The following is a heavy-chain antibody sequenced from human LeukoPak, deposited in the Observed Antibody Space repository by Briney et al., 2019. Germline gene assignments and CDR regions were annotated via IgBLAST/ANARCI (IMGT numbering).Heavy chain of an antibody. Sequence: GGSLRLSCAASGFTFSSHAMHWVRQAPGKGLEWVAVISYDGSNKYYADSVKGRFTISRDNSKNTLYLQMNSLRAEDTAVYYCARDPTDTAMVYYFDYWGQGTLVTVSS. CDR1: GFTFSSHA. CDR2: ISYDGSNK. J-gene: IGHJ4*02. CDR3: ARDPTDTAMVYYFDY. D-gene: IGHD5-18*01. V-gene: IGHV3-30-3*01.